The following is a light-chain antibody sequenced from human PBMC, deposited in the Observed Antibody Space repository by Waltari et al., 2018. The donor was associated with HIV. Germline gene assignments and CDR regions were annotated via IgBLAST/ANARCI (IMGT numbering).Light chain of an antibody. CDR3: RSYTTSSTYV. CDR2: DVN. V-gene: IGLV2-14*03. CDR1: SSDVGAYDY. Sequence: QSALTQPASVSGSPGQSITISCTGTSSDVGAYDYVSWYQKHSGKAPKPSIYDVNTRPSAIFHLCSGSKSATTASLTISGLQAEDEADYYCRSYTTSSTYVFGTGTKVTVL. J-gene: IGLJ1*01.